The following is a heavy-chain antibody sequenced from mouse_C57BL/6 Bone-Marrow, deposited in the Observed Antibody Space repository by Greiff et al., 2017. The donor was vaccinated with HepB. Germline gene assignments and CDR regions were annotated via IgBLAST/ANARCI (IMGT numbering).Heavy chain of an antibody. CDR3: ARGDYAMDY. CDR1: GYAFTNYL. CDR2: INPGSGGT. V-gene: IGHV1-54*01. Sequence: QVQLQQSGAELVRPGTSVKVSCKASGYAFTNYLIEWVKQRPGQGLEWIGVINPGSGGTNYNEKFKGKATLTADKSSSTAYMQLSSLTSEDSAVYVCARGDYAMDYWGQGTSVTVSS. J-gene: IGHJ4*01.